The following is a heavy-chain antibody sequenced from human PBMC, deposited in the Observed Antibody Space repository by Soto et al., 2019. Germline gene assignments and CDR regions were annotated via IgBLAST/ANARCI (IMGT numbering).Heavy chain of an antibody. CDR1: GGSISSSSYC. J-gene: IGHJ4*02. V-gene: IGHV4-39*02. CDR2: IYYSGNT. CDR3: AREGGRYCTGGSCQVAY. D-gene: IGHD2-15*01. Sequence: PSETLSLTCTVSGGSISSSSYCWGWIRQPPGKGLEWIGSIYYSGNTYYTPSLKSRVTISVDTSKNQFSLKLSSVTAADTAVYYCAREGGRYCTGGSCQVAYWGQGTLVTVSS.